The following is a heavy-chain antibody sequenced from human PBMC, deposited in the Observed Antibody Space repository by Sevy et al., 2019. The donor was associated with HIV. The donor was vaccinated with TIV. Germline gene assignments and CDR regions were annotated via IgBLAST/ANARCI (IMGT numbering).Heavy chain of an antibody. CDR1: GGSISSSSHY. D-gene: IGHD3-10*01. CDR3: ARQSGGITMVRGPTPFN. V-gene: IGHV4-39*01. CDR2: IYYSGST. Sequence: SETLSLTCTVSGGSISSSSHYWGWIRQPPGKGLEWIGSIYYSGSTYYNPSLKSRVTISVDTSKNQFSLKRSSVTAADTAGYYCARQSGGITMVRGPTPFNWGQGTLVTVSS. J-gene: IGHJ4*02.